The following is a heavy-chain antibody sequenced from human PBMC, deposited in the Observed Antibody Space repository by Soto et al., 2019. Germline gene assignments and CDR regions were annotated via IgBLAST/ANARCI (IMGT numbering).Heavy chain of an antibody. J-gene: IGHJ6*02. Sequence: QLQLQESGSGLVKPSQTLSLTCAVSGGSISSGGYSWSWIRQPPGKGLEWIGYIFHSGSTYYNPSLKSRVTITVDRSKNQFSLKLSSVTAADTAVYYCARGGYSSNYYYYCGMDVWGQGTTVTVSS. CDR3: ARGGYSSNYYYYCGMDV. CDR1: GGSISSGGYS. CDR2: IFHSGST. D-gene: IGHD5-18*01. V-gene: IGHV4-30-2*01.